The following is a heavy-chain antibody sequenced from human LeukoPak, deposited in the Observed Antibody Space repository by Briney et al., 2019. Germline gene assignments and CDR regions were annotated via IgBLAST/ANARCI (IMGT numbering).Heavy chain of an antibody. V-gene: IGHV3-23*01. D-gene: IGHD6-25*01. J-gene: IGHJ4*02. CDR2: INNSGGST. Sequence: GGSLRLSCAASGFTFSRYAMSWVRQAPGKGLKWVSAINNSGGSTYYADSVKGRFTISRDNSKNMLYLQMNSLRVEDTAVYYCAKGSAASRPYYFDYWGQGTLVTVSS. CDR3: AKGSAASRPYYFDY. CDR1: GFTFSRYA.